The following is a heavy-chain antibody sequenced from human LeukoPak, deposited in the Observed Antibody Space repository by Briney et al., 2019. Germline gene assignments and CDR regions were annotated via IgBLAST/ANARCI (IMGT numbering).Heavy chain of an antibody. CDR3: GSGWYLVDY. D-gene: IGHD6-19*01. V-gene: IGHV3-74*01. Sequence: PGGSLRLSCAASGFTFSNTWMNWVRQAPGKGLVWVSRINSDGSSTNYADSVKGRFTISRDNAKNTLYLQMNSLRAEDTAVYYCGSGWYLVDYWGQGTLVTVSS. CDR1: GFTFSNTW. CDR2: INSDGSST. J-gene: IGHJ4*02.